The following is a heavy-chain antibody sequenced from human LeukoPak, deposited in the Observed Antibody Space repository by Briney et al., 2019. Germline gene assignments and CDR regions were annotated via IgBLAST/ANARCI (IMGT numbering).Heavy chain of an antibody. V-gene: IGHV3-21*01. J-gene: IGHJ3*02. CDR2: ISSSSSYI. CDR3: ARDLNFGVVLDAFDI. D-gene: IGHD3-3*01. Sequence: GGSLRLSCAASGFTFSSYSMNWVRQAPGKGLEWVSSISSSSSYIYYADSVKGRFTISRDNAKNSLYLQMNSLRAEDTAVYYCARDLNFGVVLDAFDIWGQGTVVTVSS. CDR1: GFTFSSYS.